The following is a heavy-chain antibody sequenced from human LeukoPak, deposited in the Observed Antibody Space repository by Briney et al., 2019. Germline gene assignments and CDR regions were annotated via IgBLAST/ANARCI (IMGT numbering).Heavy chain of an antibody. V-gene: IGHV3-43D*03. D-gene: IGHD6-13*01. Sequence: GGSLRLSCAASGFTFDDYAMHWVRQAPGKGLEWVSLISWDGGSTYYADSVKGRFTISRDNAKNSLYLQMNSLRAEDTALYYCAKDIFTWPIAAAGGVFDYWGQGTLVTVSS. CDR2: ISWDGGST. CDR3: AKDIFTWPIAAAGGVFDY. J-gene: IGHJ4*02. CDR1: GFTFDDYA.